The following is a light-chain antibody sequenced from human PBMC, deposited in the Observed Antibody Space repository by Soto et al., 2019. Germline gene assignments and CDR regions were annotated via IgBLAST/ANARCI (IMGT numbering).Light chain of an antibody. CDR1: SSDIGGYNY. V-gene: IGLV2-14*04. J-gene: IGLJ1*01. CDR2: DVS. Sequence: TSSDIGGYNYVSWYQQHPGKAPKLMIYDVSNRPSGVSNRFSGSKSGNTASLTISGLQAEDEADYYCSSYRSSSTLYVFGTGTKVIVL. CDR3: SSYRSSSTLYV.